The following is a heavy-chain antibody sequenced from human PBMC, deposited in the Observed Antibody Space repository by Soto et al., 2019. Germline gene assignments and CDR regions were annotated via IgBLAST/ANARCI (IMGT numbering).Heavy chain of an antibody. J-gene: IGHJ4*02. Sequence: SETLSLTCTVSGGSISSYYWSWIRQPPGKGLEWIGYIYYSGSTNYNPSLKSRVTISVDTSKNQFSLKLSSVTAADTAVYYCARRQNWNQTLDWGQGTLITVSS. CDR3: ARRQNWNQTLD. CDR1: GGSISSYY. V-gene: IGHV4-59*08. CDR2: IYYSGST. D-gene: IGHD1-1*01.